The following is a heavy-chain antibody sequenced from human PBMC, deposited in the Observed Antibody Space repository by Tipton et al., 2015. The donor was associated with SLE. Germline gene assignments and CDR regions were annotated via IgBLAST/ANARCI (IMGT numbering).Heavy chain of an antibody. CDR2: IIPIFGTA. Sequence: QLVQSGAEVKKPGASVKVSCKASGYTFTSYGISWVRQAPGQGLEWMGGIIPIFGTANYAQKFQGRVTITADESTSTAYMELSSLRSEDTAVYYCARGLDSSWHGSYYYYYMDVWGKGTTVTVSS. D-gene: IGHD6-13*01. CDR3: ARGLDSSWHGSYYYYYMDV. V-gene: IGHV1-69*13. CDR1: GYTFTSYG. J-gene: IGHJ6*03.